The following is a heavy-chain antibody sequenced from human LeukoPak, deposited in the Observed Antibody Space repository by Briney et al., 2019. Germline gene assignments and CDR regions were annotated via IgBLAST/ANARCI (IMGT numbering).Heavy chain of an antibody. CDR1: GYTLTELS. J-gene: IGHJ6*03. D-gene: IGHD6-13*01. V-gene: IGHV1-24*01. CDR3: ATAGAYSSSWYLSRPTYYYYYMDV. CDR2: FDPEDGET. Sequence: ASVKVSCKVSGYTLTELSLHWVRQAPGKGLEWVGGFDPEDGETIYAQKFQGRVTMTEDTSTDTAYMELSSLRSEDTAVYYCATAGAYSSSWYLSRPTYYYYYMDVWGKGTTVTVSS.